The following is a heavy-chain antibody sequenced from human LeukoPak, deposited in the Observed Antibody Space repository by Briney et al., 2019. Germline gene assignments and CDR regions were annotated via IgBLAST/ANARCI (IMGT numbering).Heavy chain of an antibody. CDR1: GFIFSTYA. CDR2: IPRSGGEA. D-gene: IGHD6-13*01. CDR3: AKSGSWYLGTSVVHYNYYMDV. Sequence: PGGSLRLSCATSGFIFSTYAMSWVRQAPGKGLEWVSGIPRSGGEAYYADSVKGRFTISRDNFRNTLHLQMNSLRAEDTAVYYCAKSGSWYLGTSVVHYNYYMDVWGKGATVTVSS. J-gene: IGHJ6*03. V-gene: IGHV3-23*01.